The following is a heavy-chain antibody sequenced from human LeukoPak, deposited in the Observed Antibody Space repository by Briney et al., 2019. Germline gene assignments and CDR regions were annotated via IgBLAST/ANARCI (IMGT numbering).Heavy chain of an antibody. V-gene: IGHV4-34*01. D-gene: IGHD3-22*01. CDR3: ATADYYESSGYDRGLED. Sequence: PSETLSLTCAVYAGSFSGYYWSWIRQPPGKGLEWIGEIDHSGSTNYNPSLKSRVTISVDTSKNQFSLKLSSVTAADTAVYYCATADYYESSGYDRGLEDWGQGTLVTVSS. CDR2: IDHSGST. J-gene: IGHJ4*02. CDR1: AGSFSGYY.